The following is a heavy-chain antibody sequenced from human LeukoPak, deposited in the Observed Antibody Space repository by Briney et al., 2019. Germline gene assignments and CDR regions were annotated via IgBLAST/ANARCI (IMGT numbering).Heavy chain of an antibody. CDR3: ARGTWYSSGSDYFDY. V-gene: IGHV3-30*04. J-gene: IGHJ4*02. CDR2: ISYDGSNK. CDR1: GFTFSSYA. D-gene: IGHD6-19*01. Sequence: GGSLRLSCAASGFTFSSYAMHWVRRAPGKGLEWVAVISYDGSNKYYADSVKGRFTISRDNSKNTLYLQMNSLRAEDTAVYYCARGTWYSSGSDYFDYWGQGTLVTVSS.